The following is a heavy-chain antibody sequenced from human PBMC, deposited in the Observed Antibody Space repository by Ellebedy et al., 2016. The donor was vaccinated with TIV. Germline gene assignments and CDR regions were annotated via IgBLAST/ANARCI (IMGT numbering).Heavy chain of an antibody. D-gene: IGHD3-22*01. CDR3: ANHASGYYPLEYYYGMDV. V-gene: IGHV3-53*01. Sequence: GGSLRLXCAASGFTVSSNYMSWVRQAPGKGLEWVSVIYSGGSTYYADSVKGRFTISRDNSKNTLYLQMNSLRAEDTAVYYCANHASGYYPLEYYYGMDVWGQGTTVTVSS. CDR2: IYSGGST. J-gene: IGHJ6*02. CDR1: GFTVSSNY.